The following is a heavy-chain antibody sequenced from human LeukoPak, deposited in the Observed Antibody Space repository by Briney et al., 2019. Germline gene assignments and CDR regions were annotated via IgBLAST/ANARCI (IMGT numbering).Heavy chain of an antibody. CDR2: IWHDGSHK. CDR1: GFSLDTYA. D-gene: IGHD3-10*01. J-gene: IGHJ4*02. CDR3: AGEIFGSGSYPDF. Sequence: PGRSLRLSCAASGFSLDTYAMHWVRQAPGQGLEWVALIWHDGSHKFYSNSVRGQFTISRDNSKNTVYLQMNNLRPDDTAVYYCAGEIFGSGSYPDFWGQGTLVTVSS. V-gene: IGHV3-33*01.